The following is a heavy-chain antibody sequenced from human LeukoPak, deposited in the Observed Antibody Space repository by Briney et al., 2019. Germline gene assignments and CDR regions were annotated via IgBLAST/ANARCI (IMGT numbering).Heavy chain of an antibody. CDR3: ARDGHGYTAMVTGTLDY. J-gene: IGHJ4*02. V-gene: IGHV3-30-3*01. CDR1: GFTFSSYA. CDR2: ISYDGSNK. Sequence: PGRSLRLSCAASGFTFSSYAMHWVRQAPGKGLEWVAVISYDGSNKYYADSVKGRFTISRDNSKNTLYLQMNSLRAEDTAVHYCARDGHGYTAMVTGTLDYWGQGTLVTVSS. D-gene: IGHD5-18*01.